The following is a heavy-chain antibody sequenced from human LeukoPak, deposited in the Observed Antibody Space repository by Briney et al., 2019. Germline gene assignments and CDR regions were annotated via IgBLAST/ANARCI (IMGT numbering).Heavy chain of an antibody. Sequence: GASVTVSCKASGYTFTGHYMHWVRQAPGQGLEWMGWINPNSGGTNYAQKFQGRVTMTRDTSISTAYMELSRLRSDDTAVYYCARDLGLVATILGFYLDYWGQGTLVTVSS. V-gene: IGHV1-2*02. CDR2: INPNSGGT. CDR3: ARDLGLVATILGFYLDY. CDR1: GYTFTGHY. D-gene: IGHD5-24*01. J-gene: IGHJ4*02.